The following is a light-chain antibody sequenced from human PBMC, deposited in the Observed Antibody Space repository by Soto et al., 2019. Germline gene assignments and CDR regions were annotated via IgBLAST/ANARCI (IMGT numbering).Light chain of an antibody. CDR1: QSVSSSY. V-gene: IGKV3-20*01. CDR3: QQYDSSPLT. CDR2: GAS. Sequence: EIVLTQSPGTLSLFPGERATLSCRASQSVSSSYLAWYQQKPGQAPRLLIYGASSRATGIPDRFSGSGSGTDFTLTISRLEPEDFAVYYCQQYDSSPLTFGGGTKVEIE. J-gene: IGKJ4*01.